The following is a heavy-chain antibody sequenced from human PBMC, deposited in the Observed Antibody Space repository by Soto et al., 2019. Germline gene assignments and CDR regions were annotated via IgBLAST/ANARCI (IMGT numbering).Heavy chain of an antibody. CDR3: ASNSGSSSWDLDY. V-gene: IGHV3-66*01. CDR2: IYSGGST. CDR1: GFTVSSNY. D-gene: IGHD6-13*01. Sequence: GGSLRLSCAASGFTVSSNYMSWVRQAPGKGLEWVSVIYSGGSTYYADSVKGRFTISRDNSKNTLYLQMNSLRAEDTAVYYCASNSGSSSWDLDYWGQGTLVTVSS. J-gene: IGHJ4*02.